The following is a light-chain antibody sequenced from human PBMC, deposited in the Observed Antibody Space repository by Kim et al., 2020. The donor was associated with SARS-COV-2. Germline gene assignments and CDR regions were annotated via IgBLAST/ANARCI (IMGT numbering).Light chain of an antibody. Sequence: SSLSASVGDRVTITCQASQDISNYLNWYQQKPGKAPKLLIYDASNLETGVPSRFSGSGSGTDFTFTISSLQPEDIATYYCQHSFTFGPGTKVDIK. CDR2: DAS. V-gene: IGKV1-33*01. CDR1: QDISNY. J-gene: IGKJ3*01. CDR3: QHSFT.